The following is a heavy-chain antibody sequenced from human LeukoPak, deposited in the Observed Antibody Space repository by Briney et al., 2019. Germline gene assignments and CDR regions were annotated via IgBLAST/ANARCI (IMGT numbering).Heavy chain of an antibody. D-gene: IGHD5-12*01. CDR1: GFTFSSYW. CDR2: IKQDGREK. J-gene: IGHJ6*02. Sequence: PGVSLRLSCAASGFTFSSYWMTWVRQAPGKGLEWVANIKQDGREKYYVDSAKGRFTISRDNAKNSLYLQMNSLRAEDTAVYYCARVVTHSGYDYVHHYYYGMDVWGQGTTVTVSS. V-gene: IGHV3-7*02. CDR3: ARVVTHSGYDYVHHYYYGMDV.